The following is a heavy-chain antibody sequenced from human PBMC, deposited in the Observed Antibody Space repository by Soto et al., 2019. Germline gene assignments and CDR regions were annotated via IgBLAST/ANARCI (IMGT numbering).Heavy chain of an antibody. D-gene: IGHD6-19*01. CDR3: ARDLGGWSSGWYRQEI. CDR2: IYHSGST. J-gene: IGHJ3*02. V-gene: IGHV4-4*02. Sequence: QVQLQESGPGLVKPSGTLSLTCAVSGGSISSSNWWSWVRQPPGKGLEWIGEIYHSGSTNYNPSLKSRVTISVAKSRNQFSLKLSSVTAADTAVYYCARDLGGWSSGWYRQEIWGQGTMVTVSS. CDR1: GGSISSSNW.